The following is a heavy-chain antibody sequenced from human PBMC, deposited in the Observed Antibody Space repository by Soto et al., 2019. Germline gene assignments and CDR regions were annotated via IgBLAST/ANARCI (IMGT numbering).Heavy chain of an antibody. D-gene: IGHD3-10*01. Sequence: SETLSLTCTVSGGSISSGGYYWSWIRQHPGKGLEWIGYIYYSGSTYYNPSLKSRVTISVDTSKNQFSLKLSSVTAADTAVYYCAREVRSMVRGVIITQLDYWGQGTLVTVSS. V-gene: IGHV4-31*03. CDR1: GGSISSGGYY. CDR2: IYYSGST. CDR3: AREVRSMVRGVIITQLDY. J-gene: IGHJ4*02.